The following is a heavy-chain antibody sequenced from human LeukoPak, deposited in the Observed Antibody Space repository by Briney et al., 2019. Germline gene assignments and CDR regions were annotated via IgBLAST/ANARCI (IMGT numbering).Heavy chain of an antibody. CDR1: GFTFSSYG. Sequence: GRSLRLSCAASGFTFSSYGMHWVRQAPGKGLEWVAVIWYDGSNKYYADSVKGRFTISRDNSKNTLYLQMNSLRAEDTAVYYCATQYTYSSGWFNYWGQGTLVTVSS. CDR2: IWYDGSNK. V-gene: IGHV3-33*01. CDR3: ATQYTYSSGWFNY. J-gene: IGHJ4*02. D-gene: IGHD6-19*01.